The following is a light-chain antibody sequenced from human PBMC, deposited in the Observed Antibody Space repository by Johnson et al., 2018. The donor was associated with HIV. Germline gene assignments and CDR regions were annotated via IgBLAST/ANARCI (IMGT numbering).Light chain of an antibody. CDR3: GPWDSRLNVYL. CDR1: NSNIGNNY. V-gene: IGLV1-51*02. CDR2: EST. J-gene: IGLJ1*01. Sequence: QSVLTQPPSVSAAPGQKVTISCSGSNSNIGNNYVSWYQQLPGTAPKLILYESTNRPSGITDRFSGSKSGTSATLGISGTQTGDEADYYRGPWDSRLNVYLVGPGTKVTVL.